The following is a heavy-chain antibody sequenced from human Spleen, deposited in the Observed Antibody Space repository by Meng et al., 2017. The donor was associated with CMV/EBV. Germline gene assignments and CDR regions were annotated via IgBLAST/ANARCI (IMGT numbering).Heavy chain of an antibody. J-gene: IGHJ2*01. D-gene: IGHD7-27*01. CDR2: INAYNGNT. CDR3: ARDEANWGFCDL. V-gene: IGHV1-18*01. CDR1: GYTFNTHS. Sequence: SCKASGYTFNTHSINWVRQAPGQRLEWMGWINAYNGNTKFAQKFQGRVTLTTDSSTTTAFMELRSLRSDDTAVYYCARDEANWGFCDLWGRGTLVTVSS.